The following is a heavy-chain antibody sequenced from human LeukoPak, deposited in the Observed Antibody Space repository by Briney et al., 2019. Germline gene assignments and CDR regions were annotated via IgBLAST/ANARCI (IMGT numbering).Heavy chain of an antibody. D-gene: IGHD6-19*01. J-gene: IGHJ4*02. V-gene: IGHV4-38-2*02. CDR2: IYHSGST. Sequence: PSETLSLTCTVSGYSISSGYYWGWIRQSPRKGLEWIGSIYHSGSTYYNPSLRSRVTISINTSNNQFSLNLSSVIAADTAVYYCARVRSSGSDYWGQGTLVTVSS. CDR3: ARVRSSGSDY. CDR1: GYSISSGYY.